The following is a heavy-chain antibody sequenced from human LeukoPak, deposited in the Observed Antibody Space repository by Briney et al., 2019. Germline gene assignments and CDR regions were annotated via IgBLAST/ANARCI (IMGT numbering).Heavy chain of an antibody. V-gene: IGHV3-7*01. CDR1: GFTFSSYW. D-gene: IGHD3-16*01. CDR2: IKQDGSEK. Sequence: GGSLRLSCAASGFTFSSYWMSWVRQAPGKGLEWVANIKQDGSEKYYVDSVKGRFTISRDNAKNSLYLQMNSLRDEDTAVYYCARPTGGGYYFYGMDVWGQGTTVFVSS. J-gene: IGHJ6*02. CDR3: ARPTGGGYYFYGMDV.